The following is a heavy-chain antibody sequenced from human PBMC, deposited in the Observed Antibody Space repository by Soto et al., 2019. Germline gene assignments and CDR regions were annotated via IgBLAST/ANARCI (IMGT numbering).Heavy chain of an antibody. CDR2: IYYSGST. CDR1: GGSISSSSYY. V-gene: IGHV4-39*01. J-gene: IGHJ4*02. D-gene: IGHD3-22*01. CDR3: ARFSMDDSSGYYLYPSEYYFDY. Sequence: PSETLSLTCTVSGGSISSSSYYWGWIRQPPGKGLEWIGSIYYSGSTYYNPSLKSRVTISVDTSKNQFSLKLSSVTAADTAVYYCARFSMDDSSGYYLYPSEYYFDYWGQGTLGT.